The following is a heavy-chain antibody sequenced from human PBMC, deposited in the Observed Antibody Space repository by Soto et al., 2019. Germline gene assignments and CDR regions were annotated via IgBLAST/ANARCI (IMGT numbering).Heavy chain of an antibody. CDR2: IWCDGSNK. CDR1: GFTFSSYG. J-gene: IGHJ5*02. D-gene: IGHD3-22*01. CDR3: ARDAAVYYYDSSGYYYVTSWFDP. V-gene: IGHV3-33*01. Sequence: QVQLVESGGGVVQPGRSLRLSCAASGFTFSSYGMHWVRQAPGKGLEWVAVIWCDGSNKYYADSVKGRFTISRDNSKNTLYLQMNSLRAEDTAVYYCARDAAVYYYDSSGYYYVTSWFDPWGQGTLVTVSS.